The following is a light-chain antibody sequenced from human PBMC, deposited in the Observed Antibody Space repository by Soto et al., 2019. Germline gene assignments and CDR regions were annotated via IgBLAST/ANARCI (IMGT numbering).Light chain of an antibody. CDR3: SSYTSSSTL. CDR2: EVS. J-gene: IGLJ2*01. Sequence: QAVVTQPASLSGFPGQSITISCTGSSSDVGGYNYVSWYQQHPGRAPKLLIYEVSHRPSGVSNRFSGSRSGNTASLTISGLQAEVEADYYCSSYTSSSTLFGGGTKLTVL. V-gene: IGLV2-14*01. CDR1: SSDVGGYNY.